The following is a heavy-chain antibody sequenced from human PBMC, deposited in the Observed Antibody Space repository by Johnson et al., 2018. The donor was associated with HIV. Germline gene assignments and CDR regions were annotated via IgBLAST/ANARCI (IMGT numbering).Heavy chain of an antibody. CDR1: GFTFSSYA. CDR3: ARASGFDM. D-gene: IGHD1-26*01. V-gene: IGHV3-30*04. J-gene: IGHJ3*02. CDR2: ISYDGSEK. Sequence: QVQLVESGGGLVQPGRSLRLSCAASGFTFSSYAMHWVRQAPAKGLQWVAVISYDGSEKNYVDSVKGRFTISRDNAKNSLYLQMNSLRVDDTAVYYCARASGFDMWGQGTMVTVSS.